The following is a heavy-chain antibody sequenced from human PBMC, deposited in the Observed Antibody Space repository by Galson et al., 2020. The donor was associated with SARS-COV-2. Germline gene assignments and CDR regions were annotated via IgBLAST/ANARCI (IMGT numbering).Heavy chain of an antibody. CDR3: ARGKWTYDNTGFSDD. Sequence: ESPKISCAASGFTFSSSTMPWVRQAPGKGLEWVSSTTAAGSYISYADSVRGRFTISRDHPKKSLYLQINNLRAEDTGIYFCARGKWTYDNTGFSDDWGQGTLVAVSS. CDR1: GFTFSSST. D-gene: IGHD3-22*01. V-gene: IGHV3-21*01. J-gene: IGHJ4*02. CDR2: TTAAGSYI.